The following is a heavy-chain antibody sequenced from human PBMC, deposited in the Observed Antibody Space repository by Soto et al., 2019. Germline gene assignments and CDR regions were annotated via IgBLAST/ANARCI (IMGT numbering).Heavy chain of an antibody. V-gene: IGHV3-73*01. CDR1: GSAFSGSA. D-gene: IGHD3-16*01. CDR2: IRSKGHNYAT. CDR3: TRDLFSYDYSGILWFDP. Sequence: GGSLRLSCAASGSAFSGSAMYWVRQASGKGPEWVGRIRSKGHNYATEYAASVKGRFTISRDDSKNTAYLQMNSLQTEDTAVYYCTRDLFSYDYSGILWFDPWGPGTMLTV. J-gene: IGHJ5*02.